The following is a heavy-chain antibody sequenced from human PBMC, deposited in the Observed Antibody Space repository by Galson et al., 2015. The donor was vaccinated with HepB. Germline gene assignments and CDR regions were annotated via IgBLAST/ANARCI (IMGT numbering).Heavy chain of an antibody. CDR2: IKQDGSEK. CDR1: GFTFSSYW. CDR3: ARDSVYPGDCPDY. J-gene: IGHJ4*02. D-gene: IGHD2-21*01. Sequence: SLRLSCAASGFTFSSYWMSWVRQAPGKGLEWVANIKQDGSEKYYVDSVKGRFTISRDNAKNSLYLQMNSLRAEDTAVYYCARDSVYPGDCPDYWGQGTLVTVSS. V-gene: IGHV3-7*03.